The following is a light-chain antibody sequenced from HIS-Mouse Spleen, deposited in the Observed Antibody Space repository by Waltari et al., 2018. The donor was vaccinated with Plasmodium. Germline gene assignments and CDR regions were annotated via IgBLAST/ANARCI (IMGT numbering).Light chain of an antibody. V-gene: IGKV3-15*01. CDR1: QRVSSN. J-gene: IGKJ3*01. CDR2: GAS. CDR3: QQYNNWSFT. Sequence: EIVMTQSPATLSVSPGERATLSCRASQRVSSNLAWYQQKPGQAPMLLVYGASTRATGIPARFSGSGSGNEFTLTISSLQSEDFAVYYCQQYNNWSFTFGPGTKVDIK.